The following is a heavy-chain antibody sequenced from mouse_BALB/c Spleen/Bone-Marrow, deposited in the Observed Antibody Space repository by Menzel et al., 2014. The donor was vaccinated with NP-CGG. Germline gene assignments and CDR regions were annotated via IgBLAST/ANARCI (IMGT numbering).Heavy chain of an antibody. D-gene: IGHD4-1*01. J-gene: IGHJ2*01. CDR2: IDPASGNI. Sequence: VQLQQSGTDLVKPGASVRLSCTASGFNIKDTXMHWVKQRPEXXXXWIGRIDPASGNIQYDPKFQGRAAITADTSSNTAXLQLSSLTSEDTAVYYCASLTGTFDYWGQGTPLTVSS. V-gene: IGHV14-3*02. CDR1: GFNIKDTX. CDR3: ASLTGTFDY.